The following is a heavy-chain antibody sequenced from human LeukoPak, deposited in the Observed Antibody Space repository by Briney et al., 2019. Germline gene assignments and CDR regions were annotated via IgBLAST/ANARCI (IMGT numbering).Heavy chain of an antibody. J-gene: IGHJ3*02. CDR1: GYTFTSYG. D-gene: IGHD3-9*01. CDR3: ARAVSRYFDWLSPGAGDI. CDR2: ISAYNGNT. V-gene: IGHV1-18*01. Sequence: GASVKVSCKASGYTFTSYGISWVRQAPGQGLEWMGWISAYNGNTNYAQKLQGRVTMTTDTSTSTAYMELRSLRSDDTAVYYCARAVSRYFDWLSPGAGDIWGQGTMVTVSS.